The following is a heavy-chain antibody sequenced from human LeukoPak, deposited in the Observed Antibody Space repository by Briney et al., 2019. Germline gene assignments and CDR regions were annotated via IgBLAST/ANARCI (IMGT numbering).Heavy chain of an antibody. Sequence: SETLSLTCIVSGDSVSGYFWNWIRQPPGKGLEWIGYTHHSGNTLYNPSLKSRVTTSVDTSKNQFSLSLSSVTAADTAVYYCARTSLLSNWFDPWGQGTLVTVSS. V-gene: IGHV4-59*02. CDR2: THHSGNT. CDR1: GDSVSGYF. CDR3: ARTSLLSNWFDP. J-gene: IGHJ5*02.